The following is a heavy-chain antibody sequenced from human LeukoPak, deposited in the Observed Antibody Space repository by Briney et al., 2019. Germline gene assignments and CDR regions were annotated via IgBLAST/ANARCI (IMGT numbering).Heavy chain of an antibody. CDR2: IYYSGST. J-gene: IGHJ6*03. CDR1: GGSMSSGPYS. V-gene: IGHV4-30-4*07. CDR3: ARAVTSGYFYYYYMDV. D-gene: IGHD4-17*01. Sequence: SGTLSLTCAVSGGSMSSGPYSWSWIRQPPGKGLEWIGYIYYSGSTFYNPSLKSRFTVSLDMSKNQFSLRLSSVTAADTAVYYCARAVTSGYFYYYYMDVWGKGTTVTVSS.